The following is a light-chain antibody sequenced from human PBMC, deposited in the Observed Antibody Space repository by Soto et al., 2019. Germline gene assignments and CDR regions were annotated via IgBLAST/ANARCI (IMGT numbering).Light chain of an antibody. J-gene: IGLJ3*02. Sequence: QSVLTQPPSASGTPGQRVFISCSGRSSNIGSHAVDWYQQLPGTAPKLLIYSNDQRPSGVPDRFSGSKSGTSASLAISGLQSEDEAEYFCATWDDSPSGVVFGGGTQLTV. CDR2: SND. V-gene: IGLV1-44*01. CDR1: SSNIGSHA. CDR3: ATWDDSPSGVV.